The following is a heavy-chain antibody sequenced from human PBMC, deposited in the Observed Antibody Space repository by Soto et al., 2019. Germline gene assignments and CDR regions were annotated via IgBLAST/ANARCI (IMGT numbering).Heavy chain of an antibody. D-gene: IGHD2-2*01. V-gene: IGHV3-21*02. CDR1: GFTFSTYT. J-gene: IGHJ6*03. Sequence: EVQLVESGGGLVKPAWSLRLSCVASGFTFSTYTMNWVRQATGKGLSWVSSISSSSTNIYYADTVKGRVPNSRDNGKSSLLLHMNRLTAEDTDVYYCALIVVVPTAMDYYMAVWGKGTTVTVSS. CDR2: ISSSSTNI. CDR3: ALIVVVPTAMDYYMAV.